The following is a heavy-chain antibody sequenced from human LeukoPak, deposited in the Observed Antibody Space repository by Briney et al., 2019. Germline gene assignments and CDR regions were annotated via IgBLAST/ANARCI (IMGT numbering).Heavy chain of an antibody. D-gene: IGHD3-22*01. CDR2: IYYSGSN. J-gene: IGHJ3*02. CDR3: ARHRPLEVVTNAFDI. CDR1: GGPVSSSSYY. Sequence: SETPSLTCTVSGGPVSSSSYYWGWIRQPPGKGLEWIASIYYSGSNYKSPYLKSRVTISVDTSKDQFSLKLSSVTAADTAVYYCARHRPLEVVTNAFDIWGQGTTVTVSS. V-gene: IGHV4-39*01.